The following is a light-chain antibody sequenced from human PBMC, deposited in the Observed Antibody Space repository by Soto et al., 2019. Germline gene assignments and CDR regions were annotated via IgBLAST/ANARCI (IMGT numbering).Light chain of an antibody. J-gene: IGLJ1*01. Sequence: QSVLAQPASVSGSPGQSTTISCTGTNSDVGRYNLASWYQQHPGKAPKLMIYEGGKRPSGVSTRFSGSKSGNTASLTISGLQAEDEADYYCCSYASSSTYGFGTGTKVTVL. CDR1: NSDVGRYNL. CDR2: EGG. CDR3: CSYASSSTYG. V-gene: IGLV2-23*01.